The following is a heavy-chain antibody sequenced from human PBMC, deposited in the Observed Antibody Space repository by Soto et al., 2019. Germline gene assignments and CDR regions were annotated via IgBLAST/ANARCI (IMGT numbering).Heavy chain of an antibody. CDR3: ARDDILCSGGSCYGVPMDF. J-gene: IGHJ6*03. CDR1: GFTVSSKY. V-gene: IGHV3-66*01. CDR2: IQSGGTT. D-gene: IGHD2-15*01. Sequence: EVQLVESGGGLVQPGGSLRLSCAASGFTVSSKYMSWVRQAPGKGLEWVSLIQSGGTTYYADSVKGRFTISRYSSKNMLHLKMGCLRSEDTAVYYCARDDILCSGGSCYGVPMDFWGKGTMVTVSS.